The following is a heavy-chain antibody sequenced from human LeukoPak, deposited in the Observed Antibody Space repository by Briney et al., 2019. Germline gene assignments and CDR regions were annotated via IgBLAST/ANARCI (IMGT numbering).Heavy chain of an antibody. CDR1: GFTFSSYA. CDR2: IKQDGSEK. D-gene: IGHD2-21*01. CDR3: ARDGPKVGEHYYYGMDV. J-gene: IGHJ6*02. Sequence: GGSLRLSCAASGFTFSSYAMSWVRQAPGKGLEWVANIKQDGSEKYYVDSVKGRFTISRDNAKNSLYLQMNSLRAEDTAVYYCARDGPKVGEHYYYGMDVWGQGTTVTVSS. V-gene: IGHV3-7*01.